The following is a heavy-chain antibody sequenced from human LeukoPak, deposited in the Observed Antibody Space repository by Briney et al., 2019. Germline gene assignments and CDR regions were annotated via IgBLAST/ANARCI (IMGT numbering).Heavy chain of an antibody. CDR3: ARGEHSVDS. J-gene: IGHJ4*02. V-gene: IGHV4-4*07. Sequence: SETLSLTCTVSGGAIRSHYWNWIRQPAGKGLEWIGRIYSSGYTNDNPFLKSRITMSVDMSKNQFSLRLNSVTAADTAVYYCARGEHSVDSWGQGTLVSVSS. CDR2: IYSSGYT. CDR1: GGAIRSHY. D-gene: IGHD1/OR15-1a*01.